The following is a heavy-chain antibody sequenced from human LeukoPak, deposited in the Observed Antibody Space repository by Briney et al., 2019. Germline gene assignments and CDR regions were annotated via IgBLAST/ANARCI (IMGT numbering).Heavy chain of an antibody. CDR3: ARGSGYYKY. J-gene: IGHJ4*02. CDR2: IYTSVTI. V-gene: IGHV4-4*07. D-gene: IGHD3-22*01. Sequence: SETLSLTCTVSGGSISSYYWSWIRQPAGTALEWIGRIYTSVTITYNPSLKSRVTISVDTSKNQFSLKLSSVTAADTAVYYCARGSGYYKYWGQGTLVTVSS. CDR1: GGSISSYY.